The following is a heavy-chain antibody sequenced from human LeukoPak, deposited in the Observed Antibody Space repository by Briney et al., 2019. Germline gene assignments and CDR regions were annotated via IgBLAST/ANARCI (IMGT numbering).Heavy chain of an antibody. V-gene: IGHV4-39*01. CDR2: IYYSGST. Sequence: PSETLSLTCTVSGGSISSSIYYWGWIRQPPGKGLEWIGSIYYSGSTYYNPSLKSRVTISVDTSKNQFSLKLSSVTAADTAVYYCARQAPTSSSWYVAAQRGRYYFDYWGQGTLVTVSS. CDR1: GGSISSSIYY. J-gene: IGHJ4*02. D-gene: IGHD6-13*01. CDR3: ARQAPTSSSWYVAAQRGRYYFDY.